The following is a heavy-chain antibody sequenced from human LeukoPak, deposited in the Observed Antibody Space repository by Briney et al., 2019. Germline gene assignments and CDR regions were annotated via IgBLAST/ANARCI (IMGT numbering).Heavy chain of an antibody. V-gene: IGHV3-7*01. J-gene: IGHJ6*03. D-gene: IGHD6-13*01. CDR2: IKQDGSEK. CDR3: ARVSSSWSGGYYYYYMDV. CDR1: GFTFSSYW. Sequence: GGSLRLSCAASGFTFSSYWMSWVRQAPGKGLEWVANIKQDGSEKYYVDFVKGRFTISRDNAKNSLYLQMNSLRAEDTAVYYCARVSSSWSGGYYYYYMDVWGKGTTVTVSS.